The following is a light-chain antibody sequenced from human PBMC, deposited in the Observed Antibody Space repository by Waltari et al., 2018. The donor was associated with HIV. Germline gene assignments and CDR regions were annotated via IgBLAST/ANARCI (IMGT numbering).Light chain of an antibody. J-gene: IGLJ3*02. CDR3: AAWDDILNGWV. CDR1: RSNIGSNT. CDR2: SNN. V-gene: IGLV1-44*01. Sequence: QSVLTQPPSASGTPGQRVTISCSGSRSNIGSNTVSWYQQLPGTAPKLFIYSNNQRPSGVPDRFSGSKSGTSASRAISGLQSVDDADYYCAAWDDILNGWVFGGGTKLTVV.